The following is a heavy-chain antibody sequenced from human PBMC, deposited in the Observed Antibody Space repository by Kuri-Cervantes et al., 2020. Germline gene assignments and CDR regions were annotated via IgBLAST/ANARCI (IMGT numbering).Heavy chain of an antibody. Sequence: SETLSLTCTVSGGSISSGGYYWSWIRQHPGKGLEWIGCIYYSGSTYYNPSLKSRVTISVDTSKNQFSLKLSSVTAADTAVYYCARPTTSTVTYFDYWGQGTLVTVSS. V-gene: IGHV4-31*03. CDR3: ARPTTSTVTYFDY. CDR2: IYYSGST. CDR1: GGSISSGGYY. D-gene: IGHD4-11*01. J-gene: IGHJ4*02.